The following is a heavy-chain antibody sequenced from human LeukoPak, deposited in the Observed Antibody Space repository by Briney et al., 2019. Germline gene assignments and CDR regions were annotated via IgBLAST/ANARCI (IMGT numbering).Heavy chain of an antibody. J-gene: IGHJ4*02. V-gene: IGHV1-24*01. Sequence: ASVKVSCEVSGYTLTELSMHWVRQAPGKGLEWMGGFDPEDGETIYAQKFQGRVTMTEDTSTDTAYMELSSLRSEDTAVYYCATVGKWELLPKFDYWGQGTLVTVSS. D-gene: IGHD1-26*01. CDR2: FDPEDGET. CDR3: ATVGKWELLPKFDY. CDR1: GYTLTELS.